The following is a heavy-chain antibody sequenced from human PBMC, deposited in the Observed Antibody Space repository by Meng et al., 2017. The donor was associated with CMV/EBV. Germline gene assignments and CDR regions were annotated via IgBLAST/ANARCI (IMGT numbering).Heavy chain of an antibody. CDR1: GGSIISSTYY. D-gene: IGHD6-19*01. CDR3: ARSSYSSAWPTYYFDY. CDR2: IYYSGST. V-gene: IGHV4-39*07. Sequence: QLQLQESAPGLVKPSATLSPTSTVSGGSIISSTYYWGWIRQPPGKGLEWIGSIYYSGSTYYNPSLKSRVSISVDTSKNQFSLKLNSVTAADTAVYYCARSSYSSAWPTYYFDYWGQGTLVTVSS. J-gene: IGHJ4*02.